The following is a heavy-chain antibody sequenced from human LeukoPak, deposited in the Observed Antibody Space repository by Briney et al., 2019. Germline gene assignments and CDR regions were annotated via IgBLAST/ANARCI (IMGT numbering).Heavy chain of an antibody. D-gene: IGHD3-3*01. CDR3: ATSYDFWSGSTPYYYYGMDV. V-gene: IGHV1-69*01. CDR1: GGTFISYA. Sequence: SVKVSCKASGGTFISYAISWVRQAPGQGLEWMGGIIPIFGTANYAQKFQGRVTITADESTSTAYMELSSLRSEDTAVYYCATSYDFWSGSTPYYYYGMDVWGQGTTVTVSS. CDR2: IIPIFGTA. J-gene: IGHJ6*02.